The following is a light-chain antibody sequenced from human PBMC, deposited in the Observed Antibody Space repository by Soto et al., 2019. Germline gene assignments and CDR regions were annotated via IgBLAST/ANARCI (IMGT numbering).Light chain of an antibody. CDR1: QSISSTY. CDR2: GAS. CDR3: QHYGRSLWT. V-gene: IGKV3-20*01. J-gene: IGKJ1*01. Sequence: EIVLTQSPGTLSLSPGERATLSCRASQSISSTYLAWYQQKPGQAPRLLIYGASSRAAGIPDRFSGSGSGTDFTLTITRLEPEDFAIYYCQHYGRSLWTFGQGTNVEIK.